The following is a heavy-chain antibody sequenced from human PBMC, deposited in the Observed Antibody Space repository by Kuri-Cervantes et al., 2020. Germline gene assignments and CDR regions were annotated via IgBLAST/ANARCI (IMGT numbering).Heavy chain of an antibody. CDR3: ANDPGYSSGWFGYYYYYYMDV. V-gene: IGHV3-11*01. J-gene: IGHJ6*03. CDR2: ISSSGSTI. CDR1: GFTFSDYY. Sequence: GESLKISCAASGFTFSDYYMSWIRQAPGKGLEWVSYISSSGSTIYYADSVKGRFTISRDNSKNTLYLQMNSLRAEDTAVYYCANDPGYSSGWFGYYYYYYMDVWGKGTTVTVSS. D-gene: IGHD6-19*01.